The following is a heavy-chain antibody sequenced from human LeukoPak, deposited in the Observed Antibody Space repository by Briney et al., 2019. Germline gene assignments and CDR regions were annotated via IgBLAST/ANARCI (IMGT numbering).Heavy chain of an antibody. CDR2: INPSGGST. Sequence: ASVKVSCKASGYTFTSYYMHWVRQAPGQGLEWMGIINPSGGSTSYAQKFQGRVTMTRDTFTSTVYMELSSLRSEDTAVYYCASHSSGPNYYYYYMDVWGKGTTVTVSS. D-gene: IGHD6-19*01. CDR1: GYTFTSYY. V-gene: IGHV1-46*03. CDR3: ASHSSGPNYYYYYMDV. J-gene: IGHJ6*03.